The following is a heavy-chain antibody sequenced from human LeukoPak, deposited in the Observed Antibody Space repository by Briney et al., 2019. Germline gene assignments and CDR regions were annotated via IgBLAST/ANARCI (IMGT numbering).Heavy chain of an antibody. J-gene: IGHJ4*02. Sequence: PVGSLRLSCAGSGFTFTSYSLNWVRQAPGKGLELVSCISSHGNYIYYADSVKGRFTVSGDDATNSVFLQMNSLRAEDTGIYYCARDGQWDLTYYLDYWGQGILVSVSS. CDR2: ISSHGNYI. V-gene: IGHV3-21*01. D-gene: IGHD1-26*01. CDR1: GFTFTSYS. CDR3: ARDGQWDLTYYLDY.